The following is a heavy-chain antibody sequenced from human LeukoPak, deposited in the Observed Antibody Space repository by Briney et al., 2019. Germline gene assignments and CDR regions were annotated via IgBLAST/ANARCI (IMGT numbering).Heavy chain of an antibody. CDR1: GYTFASYW. V-gene: IGHV5-51*01. CDR3: ARQIADSSGPIDY. J-gene: IGHJ4*02. CDR2: IYPGDSDT. D-gene: IGHD6-19*01. Sequence: GESLKISCKGSGYTFASYWIAWVRQMPGNGLEWMGIIYPGDSDTRYSPSFQGQVTISADKSTNTAYLQWSSLKASDTAMHYCARQIADSSGPIDYWGQGALVTVSS.